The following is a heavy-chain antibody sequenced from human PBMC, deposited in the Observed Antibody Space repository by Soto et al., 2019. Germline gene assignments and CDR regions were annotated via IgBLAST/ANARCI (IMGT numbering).Heavy chain of an antibody. D-gene: IGHD2-2*01. CDR1: GFTFYNYA. CDR2: ITGSGSDT. CDR3: AKLGSSSWSPHYYFDY. V-gene: IGHV3-23*01. Sequence: PGGSLRLSCAASGFTFYNYAMGWVRQAPGKGLEWVSAITGSGSDTYYVDSVKGWFTISRDNSENTLYLQMNSLRAEDTAIYYCAKLGSSSWSPHYYFDYWGQGTLVTVSS. J-gene: IGHJ4*02.